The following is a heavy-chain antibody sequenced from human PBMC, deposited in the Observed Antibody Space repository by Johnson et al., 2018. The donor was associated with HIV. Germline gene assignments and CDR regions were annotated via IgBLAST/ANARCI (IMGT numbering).Heavy chain of an antibody. V-gene: IGHV3-33*06. CDR3: GKDGLGWELSHDDAFDI. CDR2: IWYDGSNK. J-gene: IGHJ3*02. CDR1: GFTFSSYG. Sequence: QEQLVESGGGVVQPGRSLRLSCAASGFTFSSYGMHWVRQAPGKGLEWVAVIWYDGSNKYYADSVKGLFTISRDNSKNTLYLQMNSLRAEDTAVYYCGKDGLGWELSHDDAFDIWGQGTMVIVSS. D-gene: IGHD1-26*01.